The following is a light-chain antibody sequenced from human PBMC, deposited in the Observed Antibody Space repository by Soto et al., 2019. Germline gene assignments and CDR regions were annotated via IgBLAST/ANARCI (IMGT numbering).Light chain of an antibody. J-gene: IGKJ2*03. V-gene: IGKV3-20*01. CDR2: GAS. CDR3: QQYDNSPYS. CDR1: QSVSFSY. Sequence: EILLTQSPGTLSLSPGERATLSCRASQSVSFSYVAWYQQKPGQAPRLLIYGASSRATGIPDRFSGSGSGTDFTLTINRLEPEDFAVYYCQQYDNSPYSFGQGTKVDIK.